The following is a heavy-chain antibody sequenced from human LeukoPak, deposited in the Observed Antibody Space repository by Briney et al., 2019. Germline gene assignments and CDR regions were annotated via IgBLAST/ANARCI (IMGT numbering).Heavy chain of an antibody. CDR1: GGSISSGSYY. CDR2: IYTSGST. Sequence: SETLSLTCTVSGGSISSGSYYWSWIRQPAGKGLEWIGRIYTSGSTNYNPSLKSRITISVDTSKNQFSLKLSSVTAADKALYYCARERGDLVVDYWGQGTLVTVSS. CDR3: ARERGDLVVDY. V-gene: IGHV4-61*02. J-gene: IGHJ4*02. D-gene: IGHD2-15*01.